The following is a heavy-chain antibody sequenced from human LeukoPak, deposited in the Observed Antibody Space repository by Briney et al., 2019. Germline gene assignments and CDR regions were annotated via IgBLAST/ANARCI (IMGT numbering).Heavy chain of an antibody. CDR1: GLTVSNNY. V-gene: IGHV3-66*02. J-gene: IGHJ4*02. D-gene: IGHD3-16*01. CDR3: ASYDGRAAYFEY. Sequence: GGSLRLSCAASGLTVSNNYMSWVRQAPGKGLEWVSVIFPGGITYYADSVRGRFSISRDSSKNTVHLQMSSLRPEETAVYYCASYDGRAAYFEYWGQGALVTVSS. CDR2: IFPGGIT.